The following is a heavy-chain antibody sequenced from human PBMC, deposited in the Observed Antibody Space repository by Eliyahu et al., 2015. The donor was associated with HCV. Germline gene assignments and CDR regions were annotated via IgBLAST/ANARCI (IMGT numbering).Heavy chain of an antibody. CDR2: IRYDGSNK. CDR3: AKSRTNWDGMDV. V-gene: IGHV3-30*02. CDR1: SYG. D-gene: IGHD7-27*01. J-gene: IGHJ6*02. Sequence: SYGMHWVRQAPGKGLEWVAFIRYDGSNKYYADSVKGRFTISRDNSKNTLYLQMNSLRAEDTAVYYCAKSRTNWDGMDVWGQGTTVTVSS.